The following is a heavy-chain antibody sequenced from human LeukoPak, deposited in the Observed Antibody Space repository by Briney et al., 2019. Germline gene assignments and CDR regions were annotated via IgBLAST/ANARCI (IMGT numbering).Heavy chain of an antibody. CDR3: ARSFNNYYDSSGYCYYYGMDV. V-gene: IGHV3-11*01. D-gene: IGHD3-22*01. Sequence: GGSLRLSCAASGFTFSDYYMSWIRQAPGKGLEWVSYISSSGSTIYYADSVKGRFTISRDNAKNSLYLQMNSLRAEDTAMYYCARSFNNYYDSSGYCYYYGMDVWGQGTTVTVSS. CDR1: GFTFSDYY. J-gene: IGHJ6*02. CDR2: ISSSGSTI.